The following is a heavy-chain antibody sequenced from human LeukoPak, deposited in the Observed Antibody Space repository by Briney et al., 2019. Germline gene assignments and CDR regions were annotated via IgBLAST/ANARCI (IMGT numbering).Heavy chain of an antibody. CDR3: ARGKVVAGTPGQNSWDH. CDR1: GRSISNYY. D-gene: IGHD6-19*01. J-gene: IGHJ4*02. Sequence: SETLSLTCTVSGRSISNYYWNWIRQPAGKGLEWIGRIYTSGTTNYNPSLKSRVSMSVDTSKNQFSLKLSSVTAADTAVYYCARGKVVAGTPGQNSWDHWGQGTLVTVSS. V-gene: IGHV4-4*07. CDR2: IYTSGTT.